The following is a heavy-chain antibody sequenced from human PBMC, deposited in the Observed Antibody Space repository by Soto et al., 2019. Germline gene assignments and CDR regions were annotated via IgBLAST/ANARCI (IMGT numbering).Heavy chain of an antibody. CDR1: GFTFSSYC. CDR2: ISYDGSNK. D-gene: IGHD3-10*01. V-gene: IGHV3-30*18. CDR3: AKDRSGSGSYYFDY. J-gene: IGHJ4*02. Sequence: PGGSLRLSYTASGFTFSSYCMHWVRQAPGKGLEWVAVISYDGSNKYYADSVKGRFTISRDNSKNTLYLQMNSLRAEDTAVYYCAKDRSGSGSYYFDYWGQGTMVTVSS.